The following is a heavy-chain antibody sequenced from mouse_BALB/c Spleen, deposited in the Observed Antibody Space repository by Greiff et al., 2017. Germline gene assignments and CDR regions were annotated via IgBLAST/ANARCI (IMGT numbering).Heavy chain of an antibody. D-gene: IGHD2-10*02. J-gene: IGHJ2*01. V-gene: IGHV14-3*02. Sequence: EVMLVESGAELVKPGASVKLSCTASGFNIKDTYMHWVKQRPEQGLEWIGRIDPANGNTKYDPKFQGKATITADTSSNTAYLQLSSLTSEDTAVYYCARGLYGNYFDYWGQGTTLTVSS. CDR2: IDPANGNT. CDR3: ARGLYGNYFDY. CDR1: GFNIKDTY.